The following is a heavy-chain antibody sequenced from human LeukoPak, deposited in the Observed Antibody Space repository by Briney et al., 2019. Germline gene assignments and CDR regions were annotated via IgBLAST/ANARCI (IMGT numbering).Heavy chain of an antibody. CDR1: GFTFTSYA. Sequence: PGRSLRLSCAASGFTFTSYAMSWVRQAPGKGLEWVSAISGSGGSTYYADSVKGRFTISRDTSKNTLYPQMDSLRAEDTAVYYCAKGSRVVVAATEHWGQGTLGTVSS. D-gene: IGHD2-15*01. CDR2: ISGSGGST. J-gene: IGHJ4*02. V-gene: IGHV3-23*01. CDR3: AKGSRVVVAATEH.